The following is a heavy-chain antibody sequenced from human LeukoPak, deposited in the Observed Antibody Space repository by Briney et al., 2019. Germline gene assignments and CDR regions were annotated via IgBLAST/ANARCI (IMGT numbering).Heavy chain of an antibody. CDR2: IYSSGST. D-gene: IGHD3-22*01. CDR1: GGSITSYY. V-gene: IGHV4-4*07. J-gene: IGHJ3*02. Sequence: SETLSLTCTVSGGSITSYYWSWIRQPAGKGLEWIGHIYSSGSTNYNPSLKSRVTVSLDTSKNQLSLKLSSVTAADTAVYYCVRGRAYYDSTGYFIWGQGTMIIVSS. CDR3: VRGRAYYDSTGYFI.